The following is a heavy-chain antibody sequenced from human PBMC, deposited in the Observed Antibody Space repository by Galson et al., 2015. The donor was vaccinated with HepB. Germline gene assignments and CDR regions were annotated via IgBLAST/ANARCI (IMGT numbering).Heavy chain of an antibody. CDR2: ISYDGSNK. J-gene: IGHJ6*03. Sequence: SLRLSCAASGFTLSTYGMHWVRQTPGKGLEWVAVISYDGSNKYYADSVKGRFTISRDNSKNTLYLQMNGLRAEDTAVYYCAKGEQLERGNYYYYYMDVWGKGTTVTVSS. CDR1: GFTLSTYG. V-gene: IGHV3-30*18. CDR3: AKGEQLERGNYYYYYMDV. D-gene: IGHD1-1*01.